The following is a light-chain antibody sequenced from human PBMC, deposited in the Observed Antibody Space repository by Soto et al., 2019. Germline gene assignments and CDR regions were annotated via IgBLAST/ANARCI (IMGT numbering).Light chain of an antibody. CDR3: QMYSTSTMST. CDR1: QSVDRRY. V-gene: IGKV3-20*01. CDR2: GAS. Sequence: EIVLTQSPGTLSLSPGGRATLSCRTSQSVDRRYVAWYQQKPGQAPRLLIYGASTRASGIPDRFSGDGSGTDFTLTISRLEPEDFVVYFCQMYSTSTMSTFGQGTKREIK. J-gene: IGKJ2*01.